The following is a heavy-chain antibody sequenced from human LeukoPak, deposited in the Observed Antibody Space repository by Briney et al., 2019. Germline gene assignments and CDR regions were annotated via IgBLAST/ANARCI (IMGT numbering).Heavy chain of an antibody. CDR2: ISYGGTT. V-gene: IGHV3-53*01. CDR3: ARDAGRSGCAH. J-gene: IGHJ4*02. CDR1: GFSVSNNY. D-gene: IGHD3-3*01. Sequence: GSLRLSCAAPGFSVSNNYMSWVRQARGKGLEWVSVISYGGTTYYTDSVKGRFTISRDDSKNTLYLQMSGLKAEDTAMYYCARDAGRSGCAHWGQGSLVTVSS.